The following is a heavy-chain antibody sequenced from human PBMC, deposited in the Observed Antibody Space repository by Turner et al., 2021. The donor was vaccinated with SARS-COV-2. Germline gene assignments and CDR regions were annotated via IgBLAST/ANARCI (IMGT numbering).Heavy chain of an antibody. J-gene: IGHJ6*02. V-gene: IGHV3-9*01. D-gene: IGHD1-26*01. CDR3: AKDRLGNYYYYGMDL. CDR2: ISWNSDNI. CDR1: GFTFDDYA. Sequence: EVQLVDSGGGWLQLGRSLRLPCAASGFTFDDYAMHWVRQAPGKGREWVSGISWNSDNIGYADSVKGRFTISRDNAKNSLYLQMNSLRAEDTALYYCAKDRLGNYYYYGMDLWGQGTTVTVSS.